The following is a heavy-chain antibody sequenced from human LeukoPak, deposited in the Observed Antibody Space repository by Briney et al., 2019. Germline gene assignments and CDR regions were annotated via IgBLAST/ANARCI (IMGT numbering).Heavy chain of an antibody. J-gene: IGHJ6*02. Sequence: GGSLRLSCAASGFTFSSYSMNWVRQAPGKGLEWVSSISSSSSYIYYADSVKGRFTISRDNAKNSLYLQMNSLRAEDTAVYYCAKDLVTAIPPALYYYYGMDVWGQGTTVTVSS. CDR1: GFTFSSYS. V-gene: IGHV3-21*01. CDR3: AKDLVTAIPPALYYYYGMDV. D-gene: IGHD2-21*02. CDR2: ISSSSSYI.